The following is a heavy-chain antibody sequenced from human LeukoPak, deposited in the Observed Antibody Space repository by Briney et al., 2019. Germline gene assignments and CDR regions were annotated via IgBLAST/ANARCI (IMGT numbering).Heavy chain of an antibody. V-gene: IGHV4-39*01. Sequence: QPSETLSLTCTVSGGSISSSSYYWGWIRQPPGKGLEWIGSIYFSGSTYCNPSLKSRVTISVDTSKNQFSLKLSSVTAADTAVYYCARVLGYSYGFGLGTSYYYYYGMDVWGQGTTVTVSS. CDR3: ARVLGYSYGFGLGTSYYYYYGMDV. J-gene: IGHJ6*02. D-gene: IGHD5-18*01. CDR1: GGSISSSSYY. CDR2: IYFSGST.